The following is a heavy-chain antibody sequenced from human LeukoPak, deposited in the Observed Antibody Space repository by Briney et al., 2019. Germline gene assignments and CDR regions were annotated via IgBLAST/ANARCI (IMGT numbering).Heavy chain of an antibody. CDR3: ARASNRNSINFDY. CDR1: GFTFSSYW. V-gene: IGHV3-74*01. Sequence: GGSLRLSCAAYGFTFSSYWMHWVRHAPGKGLVWVSRLNSDGSSTSYADSVKGRFTISRDNVETTLHLQMNNLSAEDTAVYYCARASNRNSINFDYWGQGALVTVSS. CDR2: LNSDGSST. J-gene: IGHJ4*02. D-gene: IGHD1-7*01.